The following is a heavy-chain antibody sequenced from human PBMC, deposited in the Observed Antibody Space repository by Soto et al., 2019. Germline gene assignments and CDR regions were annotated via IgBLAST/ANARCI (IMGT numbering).Heavy chain of an antibody. CDR2: SAPEEGEP. CDR3: AADRKIVGTIGAFVF. D-gene: IGHD1-26*01. CDR1: ENTLTELT. Sequence: ASVKVSCKVPENTLTELTIDWLRQAPGKGLEWMGRSAPEEGEPTYPQKFQGRVSMTEDPSTDTAYMELTSLRSEDTAVYFCAADRKIVGTIGAFVFCGQGTLVTVSS. V-gene: IGHV1-24*01. J-gene: IGHJ4*02.